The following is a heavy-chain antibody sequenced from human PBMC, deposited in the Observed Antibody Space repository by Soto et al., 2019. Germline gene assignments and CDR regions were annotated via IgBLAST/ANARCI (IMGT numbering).Heavy chain of an antibody. J-gene: IGHJ6*02. D-gene: IGHD3-10*01. Sequence: QVQLVQSGAEVKKPGSSVKVSCKTSGVSFNNNGIGWVRQAPGHGLEWMGGVSPPFRTSNYARKFQGRISITADACTGTVNMELSSLTSEDTAQYYCARVLYYGSGSYSPYGMDVWGQGTRVTVSS. CDR2: VSPPFRTS. V-gene: IGHV1-69*01. CDR1: GVSFNNNG. CDR3: ARVLYYGSGSYSPYGMDV.